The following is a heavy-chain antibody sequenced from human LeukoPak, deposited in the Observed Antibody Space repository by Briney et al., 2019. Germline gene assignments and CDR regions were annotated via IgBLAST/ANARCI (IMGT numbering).Heavy chain of an antibody. V-gene: IGHV3-23*01. CDR3: ARLATVTTFSPVVY. D-gene: IGHD4-17*01. CDR2: ISGISGSA. CDR1: GITFSSYA. Sequence: SGGSLRLSCAASGITFSSYAMSWVRQAPGKGLEWVSSISGISGSAYYADSVKGRFTISRDNSKNTLYLQTNSLRAEDTAVYSCARLATVTTFSPVVYWGQGTLVTVSS. J-gene: IGHJ4*02.